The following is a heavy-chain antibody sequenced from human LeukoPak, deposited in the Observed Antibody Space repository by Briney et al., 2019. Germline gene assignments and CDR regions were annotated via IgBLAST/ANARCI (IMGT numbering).Heavy chain of an antibody. D-gene: IGHD6-13*01. J-gene: IGHJ4*02. CDR2: IYYSGST. Sequence: KPSETLSLTCTVSGGSISSYYWSWIRQPPGKGLEWIGYIYYSGSTYYNPSLKSRVTISVDTSKNQFSLKLSSVTAADTAVYYCAREGPRIAASPLDCWGQGTLVTVSS. CDR3: AREGPRIAASPLDC. V-gene: IGHV4-59*12. CDR1: GGSISSYY.